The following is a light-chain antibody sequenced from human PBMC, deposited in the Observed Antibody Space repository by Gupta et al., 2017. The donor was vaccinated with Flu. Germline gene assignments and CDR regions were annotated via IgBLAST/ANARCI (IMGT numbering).Light chain of an antibody. CDR2: GAS. CDR3: HQYKNRLT. J-gene: IGKJ1*01. CDR1: QSISAH. V-gene: IGKV3-15*01. Sequence: EILMTKSPAPLSVSPGERAPLSCRANQSISAHLAWYQQKPGQAPRLLIYGASTRATDIPTRFNGSGSWTQSTLTLSSLQSEDFARYYCHQYKNRLTFGQGTTVEIK.